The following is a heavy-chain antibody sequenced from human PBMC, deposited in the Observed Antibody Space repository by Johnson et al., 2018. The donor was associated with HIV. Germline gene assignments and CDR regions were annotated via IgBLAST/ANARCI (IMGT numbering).Heavy chain of an antibody. J-gene: IGHJ3*02. CDR3: AREATMVREVNDGFDI. D-gene: IGHD3-10*01. CDR2: IKQDGSEK. V-gene: IGHV3-7*01. Sequence: MMLVESGGGVVRPGGSLRLSCAASGFIFDDYGMHWVRQAPGKGLAWVANIKQDGSEKYYVASVKGRFTISRDNAKNSLYLQMNSLRAEDTAVYYCAREATMVREVNDGFDIWGQGTMVTVSS. CDR1: GFIFDDYG.